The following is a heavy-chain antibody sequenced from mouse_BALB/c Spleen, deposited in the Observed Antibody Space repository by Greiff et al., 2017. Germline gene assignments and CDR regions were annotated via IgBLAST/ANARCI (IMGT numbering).Heavy chain of an antibody. J-gene: IGHJ4*01. Sequence: VQLQQSGAELVRPGTSVKVSCKASGYAFTNYLIEWVKQRPGQGLEWIGVINPGSGGTNYNEKFKGKATLTAYKSSSTAYMQLSSLTSDDSAVYFCARSRYGYAMDYWGQGTSVTVSS. CDR3: ARSRYGYAMDY. CDR1: GYAFTNYL. CDR2: INPGSGGT. D-gene: IGHD2-14*01. V-gene: IGHV1-54*01.